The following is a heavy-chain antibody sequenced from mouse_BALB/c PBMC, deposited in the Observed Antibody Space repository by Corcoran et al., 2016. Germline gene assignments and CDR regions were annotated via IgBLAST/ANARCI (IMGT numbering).Heavy chain of an antibody. D-gene: IGHD2-1*01. V-gene: IGHV1-26*01. CDR2: INPYNGAT. CDR3: ARRGNYGNSPMDY. CDR1: GYSFTGYY. Sequence: EVQLQQSGPELVKPGASVKISCKASGYSFTGYYMHWVKQSHVKSLEWIGRINPYNGATSYNQNFKDKASLTVDKSSSTAYMELHSLTSEDSAVYYCARRGNYGNSPMDYWGQGTSVTVSS. J-gene: IGHJ4*01.